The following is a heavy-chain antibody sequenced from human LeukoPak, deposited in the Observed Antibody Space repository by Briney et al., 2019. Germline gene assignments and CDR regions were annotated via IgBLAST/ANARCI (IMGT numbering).Heavy chain of an antibody. CDR3: ARVQDGSSWYEYFQH. CDR1: GFTFSSYA. J-gene: IGHJ1*01. CDR2: ISGSGGSA. D-gene: IGHD6-13*01. V-gene: IGHV3-23*01. Sequence: GGSLRLSCAASGFTFSSYAMSWVRQAPGKGLEWVSAISGSGGSAYYADSVKGRFTIPRDNSKNTLYLQMNSLRAEDTAVYYCARVQDGSSWYEYFQHWGQGTLVTVSS.